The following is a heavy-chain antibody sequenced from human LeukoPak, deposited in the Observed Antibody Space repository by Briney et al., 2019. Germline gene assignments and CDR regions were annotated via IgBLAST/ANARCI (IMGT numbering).Heavy chain of an antibody. V-gene: IGHV4-34*01. CDR2: INHSGST. CDR3: ARGRLRYYYDSSGHVGGYYCDY. CDR1: GGSFSGYY. Sequence: PSETLSLTCAVYGGSFSGYYWSWIRQPPGKGLEWIGEINHSGSTNYNPSLKSRVTISVDTSKNQFSLKLSSVTAADTAVYYCARGRLRYYYDSSGHVGGYYCDYWGQGTLVTVSS. D-gene: IGHD3-22*01. J-gene: IGHJ4*02.